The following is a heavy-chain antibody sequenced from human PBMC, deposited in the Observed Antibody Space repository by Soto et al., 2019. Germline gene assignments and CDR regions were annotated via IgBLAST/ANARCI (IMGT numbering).Heavy chain of an antibody. Sequence: GGSHRLSCAASGFTFSSHAMSWVRQAPGNGLEWVSAISGSGGSTYYADSVKGRFTISRDNSKNTLYLQMNSLRAEDTAVYYCAKYWPTITYYYYMDVWGKGTTVTVSS. V-gene: IGHV3-23*01. CDR2: ISGSGGST. CDR1: GFTFSSHA. D-gene: IGHD4-4*01. CDR3: AKYWPTITYYYYMDV. J-gene: IGHJ6*03.